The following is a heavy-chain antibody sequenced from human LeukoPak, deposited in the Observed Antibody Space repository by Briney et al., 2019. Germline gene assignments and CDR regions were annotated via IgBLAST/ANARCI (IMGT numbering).Heavy chain of an antibody. D-gene: IGHD2-15*01. CDR2: TRNKANSYTT. J-gene: IGHJ4*02. Sequence: GGSLRLSCAASGFIFSDHYMDWVRQAPGKGLEWLGRTRNKANSYTTEYAASVKGTFTISRDASRNSLFLQMNSLRAEDAAVYYCAKAPVTSCRGAFCYPFDYWGQGTLVTVSS. V-gene: IGHV3-72*01. CDR1: GFIFSDHY. CDR3: AKAPVTSCRGAFCYPFDY.